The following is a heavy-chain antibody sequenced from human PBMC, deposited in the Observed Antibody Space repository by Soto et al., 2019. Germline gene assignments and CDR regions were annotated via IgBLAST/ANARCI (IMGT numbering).Heavy chain of an antibody. D-gene: IGHD2-15*01. J-gene: IGHJ6*02. Sequence: GSLRLSCVASGFTFRTYTMNWVRQAPGKGLEWVSGIRGFSPYTFYAESVKGRFTISRDNAKNSMYLQMNSLRAEDTAVYYCARDRGYDAHDYYFNAMDVWGQGTTVTVSS. CDR2: IRGFSPYT. CDR1: GFTFRTYT. V-gene: IGHV3-21*01. CDR3: ARDRGYDAHDYYFNAMDV.